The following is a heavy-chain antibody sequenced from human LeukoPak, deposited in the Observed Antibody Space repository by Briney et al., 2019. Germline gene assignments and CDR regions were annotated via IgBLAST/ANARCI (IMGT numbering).Heavy chain of an antibody. CDR2: IKSKTDGGTT. D-gene: IGHD3-10*01. CDR1: GFTFTNAW. V-gene: IGHV3-15*05. J-gene: IGHJ5*02. Sequence: GGSLRLSCAASGFTFTNAWMSWVRQAPGKGLDWVGRIKSKTDGGTTNYAAPVKGRFTISRDDSKATLYLQMSSLKSEDTAVYYCTQYVSGTYHNRGALDPWGQGTLVTVSS. CDR3: TQYVSGTYHNRGALDP.